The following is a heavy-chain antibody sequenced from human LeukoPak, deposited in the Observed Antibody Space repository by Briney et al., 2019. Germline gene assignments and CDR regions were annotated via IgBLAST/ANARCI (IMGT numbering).Heavy chain of an antibody. V-gene: IGHV3-21*04. D-gene: IGHD6-13*01. Sequence: GGSLRLSCAASGFTFSSYSMNWVRQAPGKGLEWVSSISSSSSYIYYADSVKGRFTISRDNAKNSLYLQMNSLRAEDTALYYCARAPSSSWYRGFDYWGQGTLVTVSS. CDR3: ARAPSSSWYRGFDY. CDR1: GFTFSSYS. J-gene: IGHJ4*02. CDR2: ISSSSSYI.